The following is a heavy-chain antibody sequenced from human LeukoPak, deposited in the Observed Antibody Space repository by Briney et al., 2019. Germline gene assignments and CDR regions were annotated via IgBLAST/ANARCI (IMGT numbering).Heavy chain of an antibody. Sequence: SQTLSLTCTVSGGSISSGDYYWSWIRQPPGKSLEWIGYIYYSGSTYYNPSLKSRVTISVDTSKNQFSLKLSSVTAADTAVYYCARGGGYCSSTSCYPNAFDIWGQGTMVTVSS. V-gene: IGHV4-30-4*08. CDR3: ARGGGYCSSTSCYPNAFDI. J-gene: IGHJ3*02. CDR2: IYYSGST. CDR1: GGSISSGDYY. D-gene: IGHD2-2*01.